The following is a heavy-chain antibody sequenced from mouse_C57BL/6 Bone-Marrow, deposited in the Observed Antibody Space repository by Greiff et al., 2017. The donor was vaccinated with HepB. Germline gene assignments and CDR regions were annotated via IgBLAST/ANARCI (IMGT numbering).Heavy chain of an antibody. J-gene: IGHJ2*01. Sequence: VQLKQSGGDLVKPGGSLKLSCAASGFTFSSYGMSWVRQTPDKRLEWVATISSGGSYTYYPDSVKGRFTISRDNAKNTLYLQMSSLKSEDTAMYYCARHPHYYGSNYFDYWGQGTTLTVSS. CDR2: ISSGGSYT. CDR1: GFTFSSYG. CDR3: ARHPHYYGSNYFDY. V-gene: IGHV5-6*01. D-gene: IGHD1-1*01.